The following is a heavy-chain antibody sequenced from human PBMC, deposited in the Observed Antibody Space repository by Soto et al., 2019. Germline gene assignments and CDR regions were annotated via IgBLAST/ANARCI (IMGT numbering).Heavy chain of an antibody. J-gene: IGHJ4*02. CDR2: IYPGDSDT. CDR3: ARRGDSAAAGKPFDY. D-gene: IGHD6-13*01. V-gene: IGHV5-51*01. Sequence: PGKSLKISCKGSGYSFTSFWIGWVRQMPGKGLEWMGIIYPGDSDTRYSPSFQGQVTISADKSISTAYLQWSSLKASDTAMYYCARRGDSAAAGKPFDYWGQGTLVTVSS. CDR1: GYSFTSFW.